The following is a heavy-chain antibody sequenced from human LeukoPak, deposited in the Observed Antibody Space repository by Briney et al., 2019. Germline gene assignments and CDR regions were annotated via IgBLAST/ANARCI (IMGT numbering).Heavy chain of an antibody. CDR1: GYTFTSYG. Sequence: ASVKVSCKASGYTFTSYGISWVRQAPGQGLEWMGWISAYNGNTNYAQKFQGRVTITADESTSTAYMELSSLRSEDTAVYYCARDGPYYDFWSGYYSSSPYYFDYWGQGTLVTVSS. V-gene: IGHV1-18*01. CDR3: ARDGPYYDFWSGYYSSSPYYFDY. J-gene: IGHJ4*02. CDR2: ISAYNGNT. D-gene: IGHD3-3*01.